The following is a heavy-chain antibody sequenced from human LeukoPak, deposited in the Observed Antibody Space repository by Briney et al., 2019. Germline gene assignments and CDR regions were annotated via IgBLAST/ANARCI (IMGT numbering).Heavy chain of an antibody. D-gene: IGHD3-3*01. CDR3: ARGRPPLRFLEWLLGGAFDI. CDR1: GGSFSGYY. J-gene: IGHJ3*02. V-gene: IGHV4-34*01. Sequence: SETLSLTCAVYGGSFSGYYWSWIRQPPGKGLEWIGEINHSGSTNYNPSLKSRVTISVDTSKNQFSLELSSVTAADTAVYYCARGRPPLRFLEWLLGGAFDIWGQGTMVTVSS. CDR2: INHSGST.